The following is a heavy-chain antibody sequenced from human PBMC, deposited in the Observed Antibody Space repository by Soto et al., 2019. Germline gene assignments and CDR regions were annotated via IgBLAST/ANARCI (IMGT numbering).Heavy chain of an antibody. CDR1: GYSVSSNSAA. D-gene: IGHD6-13*01. CDR3: ARGDSSSWYPYYSSYGMDV. V-gene: IGHV6-1*01. J-gene: IGHJ6*02. CDR2: TYYRSKWYN. Sequence: PSQTLSLTCAISGYSVSSNSAAWNWIRQSPSRGLEWLGRTYYRSKWYNDYAVSVKSRITINPDTSKNQFFLQLNSVTPDDTAVYYCARGDSSSWYPYYSSYGMDVWRQGTTVTVPS.